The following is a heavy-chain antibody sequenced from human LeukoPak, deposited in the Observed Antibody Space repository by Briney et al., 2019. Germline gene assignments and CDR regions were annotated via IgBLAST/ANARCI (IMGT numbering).Heavy chain of an antibody. D-gene: IGHD5-18*01. Sequence: GGSLRLSCVVSGFMFSNFWMSWVRQAPGKGLEWVANIKKDGSEKYYVDSVKGRFTISRDNAKKSLYLQMNSLGAEDTAVYYCARHLSGITGYTYGRGIDYWGQGTLLTVSS. V-gene: IGHV3-7*01. J-gene: IGHJ4*02. CDR3: ARHLSGITGYTYGRGIDY. CDR2: IKKDGSEK. CDR1: GFMFSNFW.